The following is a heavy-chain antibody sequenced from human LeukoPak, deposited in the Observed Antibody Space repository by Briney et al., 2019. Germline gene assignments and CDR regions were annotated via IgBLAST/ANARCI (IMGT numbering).Heavy chain of an antibody. D-gene: IGHD3-16*01. Sequence: GGSLRLSCAASGFTFSSYGMHWVRQAPGKGLEWVAFIRYDGSNKYYADSVKGRFTISRDNSKNTLYLQMNSLRAEDTAVYYCARRAGAYTHPYDYWGQGTLVTVSS. CDR1: GFTFSSYG. J-gene: IGHJ4*02. V-gene: IGHV3-30*02. CDR3: ARRAGAYTHPYDY. CDR2: IRYDGSNK.